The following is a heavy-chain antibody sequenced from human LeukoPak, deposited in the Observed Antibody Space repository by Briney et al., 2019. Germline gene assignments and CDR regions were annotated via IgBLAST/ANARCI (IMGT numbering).Heavy chain of an antibody. V-gene: IGHV3-23*01. CDR1: GFTFRSYA. CDR3: AKDPHGVVIPVPSY. CDR2: ISGSGAKT. J-gene: IGHJ4*02. Sequence: GGSPRLSCEASGFTFRSYAMTWVRQAPGKGLEWVSAISGSGAKTYYADSVKGRFTISRDNSKNTLYLQMNSLRAEDTAVYYCAKDPHGVVIPVPSYWGQGTLVTVSS. D-gene: IGHD3-3*01.